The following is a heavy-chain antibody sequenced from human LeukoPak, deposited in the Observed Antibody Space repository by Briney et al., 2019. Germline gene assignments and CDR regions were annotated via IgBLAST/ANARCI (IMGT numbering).Heavy chain of an antibody. J-gene: IGHJ3*02. CDR2: IYYSGTT. V-gene: IGHV4-59*12. CDR1: GGSISNYY. CDR3: ARDVLVTSSPDAFDI. D-gene: IGHD2-21*02. Sequence: PSETLSLTCTVSGGSISNYYWSWIRQPPGKGLEWIGYIYYSGTTNYNPSLKSRVTISVDTSKNQFSLKLTSVTAADTAVYYCARDVLVTSSPDAFDIWGQGTMVTVSS.